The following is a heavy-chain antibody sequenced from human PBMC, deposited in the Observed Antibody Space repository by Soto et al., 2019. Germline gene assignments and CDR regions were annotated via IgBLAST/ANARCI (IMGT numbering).Heavy chain of an antibody. Sequence: ASVKVSCKASGYTFTSYYMHWVRQAPGQGLEWMGIINPSGGSTSYAQKFQGRVTMTRDTSTSTVYMELSSLRSEDTAVYYCARGGEPSYGYSYGYGGDYYYMDVWGKGTTVTVSS. CDR1: GYTFTSYY. V-gene: IGHV1-46*03. CDR3: ARGGEPSYGYSYGYGGDYYYMDV. J-gene: IGHJ6*03. CDR2: INPSGGST. D-gene: IGHD5-18*01.